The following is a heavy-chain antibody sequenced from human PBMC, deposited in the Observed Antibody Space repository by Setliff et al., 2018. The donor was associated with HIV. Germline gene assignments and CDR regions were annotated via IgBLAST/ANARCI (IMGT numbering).Heavy chain of an antibody. Sequence: SETLSLTCTVSGDSINNYYWTWIRQPPGKGPEWIGYIYHSGGTKYNPSLESRVTISVDTSKKHFSLNLSSVTAADTAVYYCARGLATSSRSSLVYWGQGILVTVSS. J-gene: IGHJ4*02. CDR2: IYHSGGT. CDR1: GDSINNYY. CDR3: ARGLATSSRSSLVY. V-gene: IGHV4-59*01. D-gene: IGHD6-6*01.